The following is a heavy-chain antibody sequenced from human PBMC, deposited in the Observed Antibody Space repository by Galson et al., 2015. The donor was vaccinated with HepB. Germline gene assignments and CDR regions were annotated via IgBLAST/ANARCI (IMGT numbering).Heavy chain of an antibody. CDR3: ATPMHPVDY. V-gene: IGHV3-21*01. D-gene: IGHD2-15*01. J-gene: IGHJ4*02. Sequence: SLRLSCAASGFTFSSYSMNWVRQAPGKGLEWVSAISSSSSYIYYADSVKGRFTISRDNAKNSLYLQMNSLRAEDTAVYYCATPMHPVDYWGQGTLETVSS. CDR1: GFTFSSYS. CDR2: ISSSSSYI.